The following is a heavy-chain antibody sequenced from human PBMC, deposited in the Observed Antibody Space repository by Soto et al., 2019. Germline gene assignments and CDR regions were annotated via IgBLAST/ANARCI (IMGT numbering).Heavy chain of an antibody. CDR2: ISAYNGNT. CDR1: GYTFTSYG. J-gene: IGHJ4*02. V-gene: IGHV1-18*01. D-gene: IGHD6-13*01. CDR3: ARSPRSIAAGGIDY. Sequence: ASVKVSCKASGYTFTSYGISWVRQAPGQGLEWMGWISAYNGNTNYAQKLQGRVTMTTDTSTSTAYMELRSLRSDDTAVYYCARSPRSIAAGGIDYWGQGFLVTVSS.